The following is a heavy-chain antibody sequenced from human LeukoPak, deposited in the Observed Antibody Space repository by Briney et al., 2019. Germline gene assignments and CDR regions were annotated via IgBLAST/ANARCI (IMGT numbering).Heavy chain of an antibody. CDR2: INHSGST. CDR3: ARGFSRSSSWADWYFDL. Sequence: SETLSLTCAVYGGSFSGYYWSWIRQPPGKGLEWIGEINHSGSTNYNPSLKSRVTISVDTSKNQFSLKLSSVTAADTAVYYCARGFSRSSSWADWYFDLWGRGTLVTVSS. CDR1: GGSFSGYY. V-gene: IGHV4-34*01. J-gene: IGHJ2*01. D-gene: IGHD6-13*01.